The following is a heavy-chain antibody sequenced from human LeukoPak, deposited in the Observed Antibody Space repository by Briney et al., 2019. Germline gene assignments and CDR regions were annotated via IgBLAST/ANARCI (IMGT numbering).Heavy chain of an antibody. CDR1: GYTLTELS. CDR3: ARVKAAAGTGGLDY. J-gene: IGHJ4*02. D-gene: IGHD6-13*01. V-gene: IGHV1-24*01. CDR2: FDPEDGET. Sequence: ASVTVSCKVSGYTLTELSMHWVRQAPGKGLEWMGGFDPEDGETIYAQKFQGRVTITRDTSASTAYMELSSLRSEDTAVYYCARVKAAAGTGGLDYWGQGTLVTVSS.